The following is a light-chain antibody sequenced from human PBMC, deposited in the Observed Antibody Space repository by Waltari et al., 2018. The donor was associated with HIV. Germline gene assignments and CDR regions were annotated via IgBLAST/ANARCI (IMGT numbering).Light chain of an antibody. J-gene: IGLJ2*01. CDR2: YSN. Sequence: QPVVTQESSLTVSPGGTVILTCASSAGVVTRGHCPYWFQLRPGQAPKRLIFYSNNRYPLTPARFAGSFLGGKAALTLTGAQPEDEAAYYCLLSFDGTLVFGGGT. V-gene: IGLV7-46*01. CDR1: AGVVTRGHC. CDR3: LLSFDGTLV.